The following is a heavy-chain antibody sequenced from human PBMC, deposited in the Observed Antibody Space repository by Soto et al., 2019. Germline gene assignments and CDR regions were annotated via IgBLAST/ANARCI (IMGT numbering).Heavy chain of an antibody. CDR1: GFTVSSNY. CDR2: ISSSSSTI. V-gene: IGHV3-48*01. Sequence: GGSLRLSCAASGFTVSSNYMSWVRQAPGKGLEWVSYISSSSSTIYYADSVKGRFTISRDNAKNSLYLQMNSLRAEDTAVYYCGAGTNYCGEGTLVTVSS. D-gene: IGHD6-19*01. CDR3: GAGTNY. J-gene: IGHJ4*02.